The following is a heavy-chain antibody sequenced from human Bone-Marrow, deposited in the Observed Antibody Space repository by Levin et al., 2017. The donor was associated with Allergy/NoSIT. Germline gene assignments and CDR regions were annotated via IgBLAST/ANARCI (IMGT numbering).Heavy chain of an antibody. Sequence: ESLKISCAVYGGSFSGYYWSWIRQPPGKGLEWIGEINHSGSTNYNPSLKSRVTISVDTSKNQFSLKLSSVTAADTAVYYCARGPYSGCFDYWGQGTLVTVSS. CDR2: INHSGST. D-gene: IGHD5-12*01. CDR1: GGSFSGYY. V-gene: IGHV4-34*01. CDR3: ARGPYSGCFDY. J-gene: IGHJ4*02.